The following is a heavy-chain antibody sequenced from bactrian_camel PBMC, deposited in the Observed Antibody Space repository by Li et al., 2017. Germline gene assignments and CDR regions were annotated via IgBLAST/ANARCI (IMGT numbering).Heavy chain of an antibody. CDR1: GPTDSTYC. V-gene: IGHV3S67*01. Sequence: DVQLVESGGDSVQAGGSLRLSCAASGPTDSTYCMAWFRQAPGKEREGVAIIRSGKFTTHADSVKGRFTISLDNAKSILYLQMNNLKPEDTAMYYCALDGDFRDCSGDRRGLVDYWGQETQVTVS. D-gene: IGHD2*01. CDR2: IRSGKFT. CDR3: ALDGDFRDCSGDRRGLVDY. J-gene: IGHJ4*01.